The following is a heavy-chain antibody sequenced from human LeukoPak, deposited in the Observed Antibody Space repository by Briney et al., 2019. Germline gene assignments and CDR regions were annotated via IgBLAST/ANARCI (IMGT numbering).Heavy chain of an antibody. J-gene: IGHJ4*02. CDR2: ISADNGDA. CDR1: GGTFSSYA. Sequence: ASAKVSCKDSGGTFSSYAISWGRHAPGQGLEWMGWISADNGDANNAQKLQGRVTMTTDTSTRTAYMEMRRLRSDDTDVYYCARGKGARDYWGQGTLVTVSS. CDR3: ARGKGARDY. V-gene: IGHV1-18*01.